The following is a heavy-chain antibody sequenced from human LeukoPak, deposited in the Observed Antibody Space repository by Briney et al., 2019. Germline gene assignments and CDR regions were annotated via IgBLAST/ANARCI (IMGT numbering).Heavy chain of an antibody. V-gene: IGHV4-34*01. Sequence: SETLSLTSAVYGGSFSGYYWSWIRQPPGKGLEWIGEINHSGSTNYNPSLKSRVTISVDTSKNQFSLKLSSVTAADTAVYYCARGSQGGYFDWLSFDYWGQGTLVTVSS. CDR3: ARGSQGGYFDWLSFDY. CDR1: GGSFSGYY. D-gene: IGHD3-9*01. CDR2: INHSGST. J-gene: IGHJ4*02.